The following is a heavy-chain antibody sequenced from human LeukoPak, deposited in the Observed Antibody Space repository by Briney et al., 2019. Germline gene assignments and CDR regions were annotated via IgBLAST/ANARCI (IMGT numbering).Heavy chain of an antibody. Sequence: GGSLRLSCAASGFAFSSYSMNWVRQAPGKGLEWVSYISSASTTVYYADSVKGRFTISRDNVNNTLYLQMNSLRVEDTAVYYCARVAVARYWYFDLWGRGTLVTVSS. CDR2: ISSASTTV. D-gene: IGHD6-19*01. CDR3: ARVAVARYWYFDL. V-gene: IGHV3-48*01. J-gene: IGHJ2*01. CDR1: GFAFSSYS.